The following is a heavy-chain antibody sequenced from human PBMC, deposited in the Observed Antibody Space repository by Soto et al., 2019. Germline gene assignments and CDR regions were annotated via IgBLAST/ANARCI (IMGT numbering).Heavy chain of an antibody. D-gene: IGHD1-26*01. Sequence: QVQLVQSGAEVKKPGASVKVSCKASGYTFTGYYIHWVRQAPGQGLEWMGWINPDSGGTNYAQKFQGRVTMTGDTSIGTAYMELSRLTSDDTTVYYCAREGLSGTLVVYFDYWGQGALVTVSS. CDR2: INPDSGGT. CDR3: AREGLSGTLVVYFDY. CDR1: GYTFTGYY. J-gene: IGHJ4*02. V-gene: IGHV1-2*02.